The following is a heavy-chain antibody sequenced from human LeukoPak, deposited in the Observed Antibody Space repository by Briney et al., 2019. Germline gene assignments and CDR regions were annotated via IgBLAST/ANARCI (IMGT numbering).Heavy chain of an antibody. D-gene: IGHD5-24*01. CDR1: GASISRPS. CDR3: ARRPVEMAAIREDNWLDP. CDR2: IYYSGAA. V-gene: IGHV4-59*08. Sequence: SHTLSLTCTVSGASISRPSWHWIRQPPGKGLEWIGRIYYSGAANYNPSLKGRVTLSIDTSKNQFSLKLSSVTAADTAVYYCARRPVEMAAIREDNWLDPWGQGTLVTVSS. J-gene: IGHJ5*02.